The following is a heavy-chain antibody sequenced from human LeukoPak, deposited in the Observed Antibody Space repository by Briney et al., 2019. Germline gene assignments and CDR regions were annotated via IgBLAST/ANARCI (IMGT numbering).Heavy chain of an antibody. V-gene: IGHV4-34*01. CDR2: INHSGST. CDR3: AREVNYYRYFQH. Sequence: SETLSLTCAVYGGSFSGYYWSWIRQPPGKGLEWIGEINHSGSTNYNPSLKSRVTISVDTSKNQFSLKLSSVTAADTAVYYCAREVNYYRYFQHWSQGTLVTVSS. CDR1: GGSFSGYY. D-gene: IGHD3-22*01. J-gene: IGHJ1*01.